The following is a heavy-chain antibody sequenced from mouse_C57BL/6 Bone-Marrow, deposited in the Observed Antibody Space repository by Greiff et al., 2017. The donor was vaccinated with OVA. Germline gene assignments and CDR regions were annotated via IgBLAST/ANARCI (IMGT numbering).Heavy chain of an antibody. D-gene: IGHD3-2*02. CDR2: INPNNGGT. V-gene: IGHV1-26*01. Sequence: VQLQQSGPELVKPGASVKISCKASGYTFTDYYMNWVKQSHGKSLEWIGDINPNNGGTSYNQKFKGKATLTVDKSSSTAYMELRSLTSEDSAVYYCAREGSSGYLFAYWGQGTLVTVSA. CDR1: GYTFTDYY. CDR3: AREGSSGYLFAY. J-gene: IGHJ3*01.